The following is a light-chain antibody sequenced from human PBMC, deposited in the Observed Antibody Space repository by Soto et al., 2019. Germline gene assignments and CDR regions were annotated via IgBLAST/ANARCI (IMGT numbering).Light chain of an antibody. CDR2: RAD. Sequence: QPVLTQPPSASGTPGQTVTISCSGRSSNIGSNYVYWYQQLPGTAPRLLMYRADQRPSGVPDRFSGSKSGTSASLAISGLRSEDEADYYCAAWDDTLSGLVFGGGTQLTVL. CDR3: AAWDDTLSGLV. J-gene: IGLJ2*01. CDR1: SSNIGSNY. V-gene: IGLV1-47*01.